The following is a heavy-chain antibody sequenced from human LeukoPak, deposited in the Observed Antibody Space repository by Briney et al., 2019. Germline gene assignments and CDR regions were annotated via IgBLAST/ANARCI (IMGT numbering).Heavy chain of an antibody. CDR1: GGSISSSSYY. V-gene: IGHV4-61*02. Sequence: SETLSLTCTVSGGSISSSSYYWGWIRQPAGKGLEWIGRIYTSGSTNYNPSLKSRVTMSVDTSKNQFSLKLSSVTAADTAVYYCARDSGTAMVFRSSYYFDYWGQGTLVTVSS. D-gene: IGHD5-18*01. J-gene: IGHJ4*02. CDR2: IYTSGST. CDR3: ARDSGTAMVFRSSYYFDY.